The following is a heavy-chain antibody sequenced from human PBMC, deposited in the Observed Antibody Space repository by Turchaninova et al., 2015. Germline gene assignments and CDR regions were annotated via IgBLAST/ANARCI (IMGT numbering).Heavy chain of an antibody. J-gene: IGHJ4*02. CDR2: IYWDDDK. V-gene: IGHV2-5*02. CDR1: GFSLSTTGVG. CDR3: AKLYGAARPHFDF. Sequence: QITLKESGPTLVKPTQTLTLNCSFSGFSLSTTGVGVGWIRLPPGKALEWLALIYWDDDKRYRPSLNNRLTITKATPNNQVVLTMTNMDPEDTATFYCAKLYGAARPHFDFWGQGILVTVSS. D-gene: IGHD6-6*01.